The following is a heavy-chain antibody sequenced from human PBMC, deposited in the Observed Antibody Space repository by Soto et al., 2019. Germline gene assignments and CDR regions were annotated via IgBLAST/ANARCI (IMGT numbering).Heavy chain of an antibody. Sequence: PSETLSLTCTVSGGSISSHYWSWIRQPPGKGLEWIGYIYYSGSTNYNPSLQSRVTISVDTSKNQFSLKLSSVTAADTAVYYCARDRNWKGYYGMDVWGQGTTVTVSS. D-gene: IGHD1-1*01. CDR3: ARDRNWKGYYGMDV. V-gene: IGHV4-59*11. CDR2: IYYSGST. CDR1: GGSISSHY. J-gene: IGHJ6*02.